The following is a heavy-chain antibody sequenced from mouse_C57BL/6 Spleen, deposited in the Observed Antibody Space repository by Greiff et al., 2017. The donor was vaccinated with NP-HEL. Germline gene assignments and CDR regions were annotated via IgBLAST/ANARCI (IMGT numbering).Heavy chain of an antibody. CDR1: GFTFTDYY. Sequence: EVLLLQSGAGLVQPGGSLSLSCAASGFTFTDYYMSWVRQPPGKALEWFGFISNKANGYTTDYSASVKGPFTISRDKSQSILYLQMNDLRADDSATYDCARWGSYWYFDVWGTGTTVTVSS. D-gene: IGHD1-1*01. CDR2: ISNKANGYTT. V-gene: IGHV7-3*01. J-gene: IGHJ1*03. CDR3: ARWGSYWYFDV.